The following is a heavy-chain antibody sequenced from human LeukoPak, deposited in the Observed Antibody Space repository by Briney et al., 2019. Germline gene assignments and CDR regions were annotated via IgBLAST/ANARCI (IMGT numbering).Heavy chain of an antibody. CDR3: ARDPRYSSGWYVNYMDV. J-gene: IGHJ6*03. Sequence: GGSLTLSCAASGFTFSSYSMNWVRQAPGKGLEWVSSISSSSSYIYYADSVKGRFTISRDNAKNSLYVQMNSLRAEDTAVYYCARDPRYSSGWYVNYMDVWGKGTTVTVSS. V-gene: IGHV3-21*01. D-gene: IGHD6-19*01. CDR2: ISSSSSYI. CDR1: GFTFSSYS.